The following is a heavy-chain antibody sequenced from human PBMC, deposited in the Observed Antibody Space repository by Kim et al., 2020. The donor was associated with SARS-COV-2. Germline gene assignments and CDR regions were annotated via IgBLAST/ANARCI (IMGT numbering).Heavy chain of an antibody. D-gene: IGHD6-19*01. Sequence: GGSLRLSCAASGFTFSSYAMHWVRQAPGKGLEWVAVISYDGSNKYYADSVKGRFTISRDNSKNTLYLQMNSLRAEDTAVYYCARDQIAVAGTKFEFRYWGQGTLVTVSS. J-gene: IGHJ4*02. CDR3: ARDQIAVAGTKFEFRY. CDR2: ISYDGSNK. CDR1: GFTFSSYA. V-gene: IGHV3-30-3*01.